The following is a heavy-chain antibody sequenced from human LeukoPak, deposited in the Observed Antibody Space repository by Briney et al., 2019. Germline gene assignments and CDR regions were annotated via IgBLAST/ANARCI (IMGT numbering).Heavy chain of an antibody. CDR3: AGEMQGWFDP. Sequence: ASVKVSCKASGYTLTSYYMHWVRQAPGQGLEWMGIINPSGGSTTYAQKFQGRVTMTRDTSTSTVYMELSSLRSEDTAMYYCAGEMQGWFDPWGQGTLVTVSS. J-gene: IGHJ5*02. V-gene: IGHV1-46*01. CDR1: GYTLTSYY. CDR2: INPSGGST.